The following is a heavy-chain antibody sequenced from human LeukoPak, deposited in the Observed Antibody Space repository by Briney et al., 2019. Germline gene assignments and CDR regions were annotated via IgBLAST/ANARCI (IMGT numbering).Heavy chain of an antibody. CDR1: GLTFSSYW. D-gene: IGHD2-2*01. Sequence: GGSLRLSCAVSGLTFSSYWMTWVRQAPGKGLELVANIKQDGSEKYYVDSAKGRFTISRDNAKNSLYLQMSSVRAEDTAVYYCARVGCTSTSCLANWGQGTLVTVSS. CDR3: ARVGCTSTSCLAN. J-gene: IGHJ4*02. V-gene: IGHV3-7*01. CDR2: IKQDGSEK.